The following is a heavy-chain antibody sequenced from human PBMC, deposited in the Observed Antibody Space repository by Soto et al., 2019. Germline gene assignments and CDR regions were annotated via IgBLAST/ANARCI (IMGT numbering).Heavy chain of an antibody. J-gene: IGHJ5*02. D-gene: IGHD3-3*01. Sequence: ASVKVSCKASGYTFTSYGISWVRQAPGQGLEWMGWISAYNGNTNYAQKLQGRVTMTTDTSTSTAYMELRSLRSDDKAVYYCARDGVTIFGVVNGNWFDPWGQGTLVTVSS. CDR1: GYTFTSYG. CDR2: ISAYNGNT. CDR3: ARDGVTIFGVVNGNWFDP. V-gene: IGHV1-18*01.